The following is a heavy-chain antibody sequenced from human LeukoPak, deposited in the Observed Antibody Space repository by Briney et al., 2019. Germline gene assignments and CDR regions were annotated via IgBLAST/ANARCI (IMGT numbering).Heavy chain of an antibody. CDR3: AGAPTGTGNFHH. D-gene: IGHD1-1*01. Sequence: SETLSLTCDVYNASFGPYYWSWLRQSPGKGLEYIGEVNYRGDGNYNPSLNSRASISIDTSKKQFSLRLTSVTAADTAVYYCAGAPTGTGNFHHWGQGTLVTVSS. J-gene: IGHJ1*01. CDR2: VNYRGDG. V-gene: IGHV4-34*01. CDR1: NASFGPYY.